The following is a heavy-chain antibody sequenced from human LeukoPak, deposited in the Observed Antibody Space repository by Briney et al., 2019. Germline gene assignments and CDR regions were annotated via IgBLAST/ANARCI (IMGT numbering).Heavy chain of an antibody. V-gene: IGHV3-23*01. Sequence: PGGSLRLSCAASGFTFSSYGMNWVRQAPGKGLEWVSGISPSGGGTYYADSVKGRFTISRDESKNTLSLQMNSLRVEDTAVYYCAQDLAWGAFDHWGQGTLVTVSS. CDR2: ISPSGGGT. CDR1: GFTFSSYG. D-gene: IGHD7-27*01. J-gene: IGHJ4*02. CDR3: AQDLAWGAFDH.